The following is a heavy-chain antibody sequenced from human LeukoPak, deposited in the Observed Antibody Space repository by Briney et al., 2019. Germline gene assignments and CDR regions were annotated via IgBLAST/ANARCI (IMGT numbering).Heavy chain of an antibody. CDR1: GFTFSSYS. V-gene: IGHV3-21*04. Sequence: GGSLRLSCAASGFTFSSYSMNWVRQAPGKGLEWVSSISSSSYIYYADSVKGRFTISRDNSKNTLYLQMNSLRAEDTAVYYCAKEDLAAVVTAEVYWGQGTLVTVSS. J-gene: IGHJ4*02. CDR2: ISSSSYI. CDR3: AKEDLAAVVTAEVY. D-gene: IGHD2-21*02.